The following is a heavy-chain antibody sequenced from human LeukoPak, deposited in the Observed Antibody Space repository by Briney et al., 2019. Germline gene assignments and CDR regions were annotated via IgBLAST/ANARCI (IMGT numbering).Heavy chain of an antibody. CDR2: IYYSGST. CDR1: VGSISSSSYY. Sequence: SETLSVTCTFPVGSISSSSYYCGWVRQPPGNGPEWIVCIYYSGSTYYNPSLKSRVTISVDTSKNQFSLKLSSVTAADTAVYYCARHPPVVVSYYYYYGMDVWGQGTTVTVSS. D-gene: IGHD3-22*01. V-gene: IGHV4-39*01. CDR3: ARHPPVVVSYYYYYGMDV. J-gene: IGHJ6*02.